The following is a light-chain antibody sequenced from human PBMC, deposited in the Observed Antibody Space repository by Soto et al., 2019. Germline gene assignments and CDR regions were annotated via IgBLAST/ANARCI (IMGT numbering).Light chain of an antibody. CDR2: ETS. V-gene: IGKV3-20*01. CDR1: QSVNSNY. CDR3: QQYGSSPRYI. J-gene: IGKJ2*01. Sequence: ESVLTQSPGTLSLSPGERATLSCRASQSVNSNYFAWYQQKPGQAPRLLIYETSTKATGIPDRFSGSGSGTDFTLTISRVEPEDFAAYYCQQYGSSPRYIFGQGTKLEIK.